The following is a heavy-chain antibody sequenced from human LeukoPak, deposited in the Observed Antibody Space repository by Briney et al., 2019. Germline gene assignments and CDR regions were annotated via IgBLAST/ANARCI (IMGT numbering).Heavy chain of an antibody. D-gene: IGHD3-10*01. V-gene: IGHV4-38-2*02. CDR3: ARDPSGSFTNWFDP. CDR2: IYHSGST. J-gene: IGHJ5*02. CDR1: GYSISSGYY. Sequence: SATLSLTCAVSGYSISSGYYWGWIRQPPGKGLEWIGSIYHSGSTYYNPSLKSRVTISVDTSKNQFSLKLSSVTAADTAVYYCARDPSGSFTNWFDPWGQGTLVTVSS.